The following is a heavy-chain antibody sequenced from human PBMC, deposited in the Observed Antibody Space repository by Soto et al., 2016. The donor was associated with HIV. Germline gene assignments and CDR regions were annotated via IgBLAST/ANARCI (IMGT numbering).Heavy chain of an antibody. CDR1: GGSISNYY. V-gene: IGHV4-59*01. CDR2: SITVGAP. Sequence: QVQLQESGPGLVKPSETLSLTCTVSGGSISNYYWSWIRQPQGRDWSGLDISITVGAPTTTLLKSRVTISLDTSKNQFSLKLSSVTAADTAVYYCASLSTGTTWDFDYWGQGTLVTVSS. J-gene: IGHJ4*02. CDR3: ASLSTGTTWDFDY. D-gene: IGHD1-1*01.